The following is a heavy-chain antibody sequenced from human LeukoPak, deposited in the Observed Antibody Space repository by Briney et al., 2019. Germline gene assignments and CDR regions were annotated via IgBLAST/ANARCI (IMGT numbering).Heavy chain of an antibody. D-gene: IGHD3-3*01. V-gene: IGHV1-46*01. CDR2: INPSDGST. Sequence: PGTSVRVSCKASGYTFTSYYMHWVRQAPGQGLEWMGIINPSDGSTSYAQKFQGRVTMTRDTSISTAYMELSRLRSDDTAVYYCAKRGQTYYDFWSGYPPPSGMDVWGQGTTVSVSS. J-gene: IGHJ6*02. CDR3: AKRGQTYYDFWSGYPPPSGMDV. CDR1: GYTFTSYY.